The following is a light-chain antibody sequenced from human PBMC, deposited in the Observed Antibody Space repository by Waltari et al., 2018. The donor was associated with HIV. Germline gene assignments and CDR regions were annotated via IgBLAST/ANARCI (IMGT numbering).Light chain of an antibody. J-gene: IGLJ2*01. CDR2: EVS. V-gene: IGLV2-8*01. CDR1: SSDVGGYNY. Sequence: QSALTQPPSASASPGQSVTIFCTRTSSDVGGYNYVSWYQQHPGKAPKLMIYEVSKGPSGVPDRFSGSKSGNTASLTVSGLQAENEADYYCSSYAGSNNVVFGGGTKLTVL. CDR3: SSYAGSNNVV.